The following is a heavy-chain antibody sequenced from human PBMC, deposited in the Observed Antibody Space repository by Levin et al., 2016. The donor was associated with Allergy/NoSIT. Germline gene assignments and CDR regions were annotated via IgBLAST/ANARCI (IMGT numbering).Heavy chain of an antibody. CDR2: IKSKTDGGTT. CDR1: GFTFSSYA. D-gene: IGHD2-2*01. V-gene: IGHV3-15*01. Sequence: GESLKISCAASGFTFSSYAMSWVRQAPGKGLEWVGRIKSKTDGGTTDYAAPVKGRFTISRDDSKNTLYLQMNSLKTEDTAVYYCTTPDCSSTSCYFYSFDYWGQGTLVTVSS. J-gene: IGHJ4*02. CDR3: TTPDCSSTSCYFYSFDY.